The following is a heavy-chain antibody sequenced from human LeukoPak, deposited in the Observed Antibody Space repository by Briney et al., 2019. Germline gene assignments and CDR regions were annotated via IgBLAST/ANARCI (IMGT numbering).Heavy chain of an antibody. D-gene: IGHD4-11*01. CDR3: ARMTDYSDFDY. Sequence: ASVKVSCKASGYIFTDYYIHWVQQAPGQGLEWMGGIIPIFGTANYAQKFQGRVTITTDESTSTAYMELSSLRSEDTAVYYCARMTDYSDFDYWGQGTLVTVSS. CDR1: GYIFTDYY. V-gene: IGHV1-69*05. J-gene: IGHJ4*02. CDR2: IIPIFGTA.